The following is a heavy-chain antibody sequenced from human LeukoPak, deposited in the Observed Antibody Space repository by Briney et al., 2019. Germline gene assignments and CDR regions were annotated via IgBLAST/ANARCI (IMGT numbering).Heavy chain of an antibody. CDR1: GGSISSGGYY. Sequence: SQTLSLTCTVSGGSISSGGYYWSWIRQHPGKGLEWIGYIYYSGSTYYNPSLKSPVTISVDTSKNQFSLRLSSVTAADTAVYYCARKESGQLVRGAFDIWGQGTMVTVSS. CDR3: ARKESGQLVRGAFDI. CDR2: IYYSGST. V-gene: IGHV4-31*01. D-gene: IGHD6-6*01. J-gene: IGHJ3*02.